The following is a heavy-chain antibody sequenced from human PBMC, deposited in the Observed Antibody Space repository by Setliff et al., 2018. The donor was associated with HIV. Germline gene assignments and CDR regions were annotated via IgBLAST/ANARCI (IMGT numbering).Heavy chain of an antibody. CDR2: ITPVSNTL. D-gene: IGHD6-19*01. V-gene: IGHV1-69*06. Sequence: SVKVSCKASGDTFIRYAISWVRQAPGQGLEWMGGITPVSNTLNYAQQFRGRVTITADKSTDTVYMELSSLRSEDTAVYYCARVAGIPVTGTSWFFDLWGRGTLVTVSS. CDR1: GDTFIRYA. J-gene: IGHJ2*01. CDR3: ARVAGIPVTGTSWFFDL.